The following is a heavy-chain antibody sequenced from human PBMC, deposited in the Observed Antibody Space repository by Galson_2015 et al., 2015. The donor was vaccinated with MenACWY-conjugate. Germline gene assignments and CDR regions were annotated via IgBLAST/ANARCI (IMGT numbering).Heavy chain of an antibody. CDR3: AREIVVAPAASWGDYYYGMDV. J-gene: IGHJ6*02. Sequence: SVKVSCKASGYTFTNYAMHWVRQAPGQRLEWMGWTNAGNGNTKYSQKFQGRVTITSDTSASTAYMELSSLRSEDTAVYYCAREIVVAPAASWGDYYYGMDVWGQGTTVTVSS. V-gene: IGHV1-3*01. CDR2: TNAGNGNT. CDR1: GYTFTNYA. D-gene: IGHD2-2*01.